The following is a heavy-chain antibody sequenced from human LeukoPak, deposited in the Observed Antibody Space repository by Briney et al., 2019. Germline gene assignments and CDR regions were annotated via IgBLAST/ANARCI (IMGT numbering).Heavy chain of an antibody. CDR1: GGSISSYY. CDR3: ARGVYIAAAQYGY. D-gene: IGHD6-13*01. Sequence: SETLSLICTVSGGSISSYYWSWIRQPPGKGLEWIGYIYYSGTTNYNPSLKSRVTISVDTSKNQFSLKLSSVTAADTAVYHCARGVYIAAAQYGYWGQGTLVTVSS. J-gene: IGHJ4*02. V-gene: IGHV4-59*01. CDR2: IYYSGTT.